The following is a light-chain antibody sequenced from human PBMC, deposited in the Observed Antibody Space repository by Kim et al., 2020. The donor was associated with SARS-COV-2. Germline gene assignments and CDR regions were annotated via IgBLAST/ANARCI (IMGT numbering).Light chain of an antibody. CDR1: SLRSYY. J-gene: IGLJ2*01. V-gene: IGLV3-19*01. Sequence: ALGQTGRNTFQGESLRSYYASLYQQKPGQAPIIVIYGKNIRPTGIPDRFSGSSSGNTASLTITGTQAGDEADYYCNSRDSSDNVVFGGGTQLTVL. CDR3: NSRDSSDNVV. CDR2: GKN.